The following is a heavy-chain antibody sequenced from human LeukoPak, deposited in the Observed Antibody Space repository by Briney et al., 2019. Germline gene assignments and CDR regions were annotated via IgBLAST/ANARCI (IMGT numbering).Heavy chain of an antibody. Sequence: SETLSLTCTVSGGSISSGSYYWSWIRRPAGKGLEWIGRIYTSGSTNYNPSLKSRVTISVDTSKNQFSLKLSSVTAADTAVYYCARVPSVTYYYYYMDVWGKGTTVTISS. CDR3: ARVPSVTYYYYYMDV. D-gene: IGHD4-11*01. J-gene: IGHJ6*03. V-gene: IGHV4-61*02. CDR2: IYTSGST. CDR1: GGSISSGSYY.